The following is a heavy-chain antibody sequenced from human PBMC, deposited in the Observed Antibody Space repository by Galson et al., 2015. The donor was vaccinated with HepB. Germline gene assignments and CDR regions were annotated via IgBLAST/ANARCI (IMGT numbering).Heavy chain of an antibody. D-gene: IGHD3-3*01. Sequence: SVKVSCKASGYTFTSYGISWVRQAPGQGPEWMGWISAYNGNTNYAQKLQGRVTMTTDTSTSTAYMELRSLRSDDTAVYYCARDIPLVYDFWSGYQRFDYWGQGTLVTVSS. CDR1: GYTFTSYG. V-gene: IGHV1-18*01. CDR2: ISAYNGNT. CDR3: ARDIPLVYDFWSGYQRFDY. J-gene: IGHJ4*02.